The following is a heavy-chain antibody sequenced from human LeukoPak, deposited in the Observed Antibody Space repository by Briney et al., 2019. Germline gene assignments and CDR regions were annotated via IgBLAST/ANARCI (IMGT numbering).Heavy chain of an antibody. J-gene: IGHJ5*02. V-gene: IGHV4-59*01. Sequence: PSETLSLTCTVSGGSISTYSWNWIRQSPGQGLEWIGYIKNNGGNYNNPSLMGRVTISLDTSKSQFSLKLTSVTAADTAVYYCARDAGGTWFVPWGQGTLVTVSS. CDR1: GGSISTYS. CDR2: IKNNGGN. CDR3: ARDAGGTWFVP.